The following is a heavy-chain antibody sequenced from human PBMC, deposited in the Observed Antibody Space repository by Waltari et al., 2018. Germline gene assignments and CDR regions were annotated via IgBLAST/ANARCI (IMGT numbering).Heavy chain of an antibody. D-gene: IGHD6-19*01. CDR1: GFTFSSYW. Sequence: EVQLVESGGGLVQPGGSLRLSCAASGFTFSSYWMSWVRQAQGKGLEWVANIKQDGSEKYYVDSVKGRFTISRDNAKNSLYLQMNSLRAEDTAVYYCARDGGDSSGWFWFDPWGQGTLVTVSS. V-gene: IGHV3-7*01. CDR3: ARDGGDSSGWFWFDP. J-gene: IGHJ5*02. CDR2: IKQDGSEK.